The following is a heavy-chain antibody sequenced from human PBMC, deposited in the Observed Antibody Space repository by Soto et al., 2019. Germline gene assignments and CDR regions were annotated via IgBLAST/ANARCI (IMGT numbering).Heavy chain of an antibody. CDR1: GGSISSGGYY. CDR3: ARVFGYDFWSGYYTGFDY. V-gene: IGHV4-31*03. D-gene: IGHD3-3*01. Sequence: KPSETLSLTCTVSGGSISSGGYYWSWIRQHPGKGLEWIGYIYYSGSTYYNPSLKSRVTISVDTSKNQFSLKLSSVTAADTAVYYCARVFGYDFWSGYYTGFDYWGQGTLVTVSS. J-gene: IGHJ4*02. CDR2: IYYSGST.